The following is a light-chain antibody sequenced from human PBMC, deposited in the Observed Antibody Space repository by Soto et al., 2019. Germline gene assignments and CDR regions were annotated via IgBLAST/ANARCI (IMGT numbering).Light chain of an antibody. Sequence: QSALTQPPSVSAAPGQKVTISFSGSNSNIGSNSVSWYQQLPGTAPKLLIYDNDKRPSEIPDRFSGSRSGTSATLGIAGLQTGDEADYYCGTWESSLDAGVFGGGTKLTVL. V-gene: IGLV1-51*01. J-gene: IGLJ2*01. CDR1: NSNIGSNS. CDR3: GTWESSLDAGV. CDR2: DND.